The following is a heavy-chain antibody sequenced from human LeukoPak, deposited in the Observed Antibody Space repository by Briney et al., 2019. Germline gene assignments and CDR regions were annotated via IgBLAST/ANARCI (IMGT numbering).Heavy chain of an antibody. J-gene: IGHJ6*02. CDR1: GGTFSSYA. CDR2: IIPIFGTA. D-gene: IGHD1-1*01. V-gene: IGHV1-69*13. CDR3: ARAPGKSYYYYYYGMDV. Sequence: AASVKVSFKASGGTFSSYAISWVRQAPGQGLEWMGGIIPIFGTANYAQKFQGRVTITADESTSTAYMELSSLRSEDTAVYYCARAPGKSYYYYYYGMDVWGQGTTVTVSS.